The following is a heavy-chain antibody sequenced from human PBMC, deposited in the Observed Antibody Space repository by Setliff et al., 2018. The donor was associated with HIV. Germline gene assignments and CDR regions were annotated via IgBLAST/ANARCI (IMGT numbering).Heavy chain of an antibody. CDR2: IRGYDEAT. V-gene: IGHV3-23*01. CDR3: AKVGSSGYYEMCDY. D-gene: IGHD5-12*01. J-gene: IGHJ4*02. Sequence: LRLSCAASGFTFSSFAMTWVRQAPGKGLEWVTTIRGYDEATHYTDPVKGRFTISRDISRNTLYLQMNSLRVEDTAVYYCAKVGSSGYYEMCDYWGQGTLVTVSS. CDR1: GFTFSSFA.